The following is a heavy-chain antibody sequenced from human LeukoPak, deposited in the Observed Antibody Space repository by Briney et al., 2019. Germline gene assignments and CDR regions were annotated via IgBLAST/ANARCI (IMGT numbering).Heavy chain of an antibody. CDR1: GGSISSYY. J-gene: IGHJ3*02. CDR2: IYYSGST. CDR3: AREPETDAFDI. Sequence: SETLSLTCAVSGGSISSYYWSWIRQPPGKGLEWIGYIYYSGSTNYNPSLKSRVTISVDTSKNQFSLKLSSVTAADTAVYYCAREPETDAFDIWGQGTMVTVSS. V-gene: IGHV4-59*01.